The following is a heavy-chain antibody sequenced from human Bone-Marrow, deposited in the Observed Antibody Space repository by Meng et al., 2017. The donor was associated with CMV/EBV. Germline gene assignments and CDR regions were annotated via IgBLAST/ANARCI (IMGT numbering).Heavy chain of an antibody. CDR3: ARHETHCSSTSCPGPPYGMDV. D-gene: IGHD2-2*01. V-gene: IGHV5-51*01. Sequence: GGSLRLSCKGSGYSFTSYWIGWVRQMPGKGLEWIGIIYPGDSDTRYSPSFQGQVTISADKSISTAYLQWSSLKASDTAMYYCARHETHCSSTSCPGPPYGMDVWGQGTTVTVSS. CDR1: GYSFTSYW. CDR2: IYPGDSDT. J-gene: IGHJ6*02.